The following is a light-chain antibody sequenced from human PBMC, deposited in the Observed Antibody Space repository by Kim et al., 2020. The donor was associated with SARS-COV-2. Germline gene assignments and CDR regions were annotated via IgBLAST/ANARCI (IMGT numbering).Light chain of an antibody. CDR3: QSYDSSLSGYV. CDR2: GNC. J-gene: IGLJ1*01. Sequence: RLPSSGTESRANFGAVDTVHWEHQLPGTGTNLLTDGNCNRPSGVPDRFSGSKSGTAASLAITGLQAEDEADYYCQSYDSSLSGYVFGTGTKVTVL. CDR1: RANFGAVDT. V-gene: IGLV1-40*01.